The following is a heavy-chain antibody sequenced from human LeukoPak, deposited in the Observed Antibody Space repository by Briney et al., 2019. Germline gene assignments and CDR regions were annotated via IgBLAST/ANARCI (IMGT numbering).Heavy chain of an antibody. CDR2: IKSKTDGGTT. CDR1: GFTFSNAW. V-gene: IGHV3-15*01. CDR3: ATEADGGPDY. D-gene: IGHD4-23*01. J-gene: IGHJ4*02. Sequence: GGSLRLSCAASGFTFSNAWMSWVRQAPGKGLEWVGRIKSKTDGGTTDYAAPVKGRFTISRDDSKNTLYLLMNSLKIDDTAVYYCATEADGGPDYWGRGTLVTVSS.